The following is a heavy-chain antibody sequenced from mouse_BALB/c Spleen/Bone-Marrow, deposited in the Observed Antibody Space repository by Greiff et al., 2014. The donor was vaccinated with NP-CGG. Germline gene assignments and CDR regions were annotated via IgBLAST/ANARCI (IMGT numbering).Heavy chain of an antibody. Sequence: VQLQQSGPELVKPGASVKISCKASGYSFTGYYMHWVKQSHVKSLEWIGRINPYNGATSYNQNFKDKASLTVDKSSSTAYMELHSLTPEDSAVYYCARERTARATYAMDYWGQGTSVTVSS. J-gene: IGHJ4*01. CDR3: ARERTARATYAMDY. D-gene: IGHD3-1*01. CDR2: INPYNGAT. CDR1: GYSFTGYY. V-gene: IGHV1-31*01.